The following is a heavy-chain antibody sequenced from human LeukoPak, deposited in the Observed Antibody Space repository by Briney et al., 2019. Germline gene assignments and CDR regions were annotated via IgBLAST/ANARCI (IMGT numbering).Heavy chain of an antibody. Sequence: PSQTLSLTCTLSGGSISSGDYYWSWIRQPPGKGLEWIGYIYYSGSTYYNPSLKSRVTISVDTSKNQFSLKLSSVTAADTAVYYCARGAPMTTVTYNWFDPWGQGTLVTVSS. CDR3: ARGAPMTTVTYNWFDP. J-gene: IGHJ5*02. CDR2: IYYSGST. D-gene: IGHD4-17*01. CDR1: GGSISSGDYY. V-gene: IGHV4-30-4*01.